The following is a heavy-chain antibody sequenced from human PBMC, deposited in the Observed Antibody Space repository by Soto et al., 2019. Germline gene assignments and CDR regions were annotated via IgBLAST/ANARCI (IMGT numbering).Heavy chain of an antibody. Sequence: QVHLVQSGAEVKNPGASVKVSCKASGYTFTNYGISWVRQAPGQGLEWMGWIAVNSGNTYSAQKVQGRLTMTTDTSTNTAYMELRSLESDDTAVYYCARATTATTYGGYWGQGTLVTVSS. CDR1: GYTFTNYG. CDR3: ARATTATTYGGY. D-gene: IGHD4-17*01. V-gene: IGHV1-18*01. CDR2: IAVNSGNT. J-gene: IGHJ4*02.